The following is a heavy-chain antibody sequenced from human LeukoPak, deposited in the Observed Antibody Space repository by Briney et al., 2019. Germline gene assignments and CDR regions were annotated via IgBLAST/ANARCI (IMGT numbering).Heavy chain of an antibody. J-gene: IGHJ4*02. V-gene: IGHV3-64D*06. D-gene: IGHD3-10*01. CDR3: VKGRYGTGWDF. CDR2: ITSDGENT. Sequence: GGSLRLSCSASGFSFSTHKMHWVRQAPGKGLEFVSGITSDGENTDYLDFVKGRFTITRDNSKNTLYLHMTSLRPEDTAVYFCVKGRYGTGWDFWGPGTLVIVSS. CDR1: GFSFSTHK.